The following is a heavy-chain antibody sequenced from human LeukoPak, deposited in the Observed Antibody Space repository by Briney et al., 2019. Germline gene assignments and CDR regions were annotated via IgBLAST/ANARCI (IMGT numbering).Heavy chain of an antibody. J-gene: IGHJ5*02. D-gene: IGHD3-10*01. CDR3: ARDRYGSVAWFDP. Sequence: GESLRLSCAASGFTFSSYSMNWVRQAPGKGLEWVSSISSSSSYIYYADSVKGRFTISRDNAKNSLYLQMNSLRAEDTAVYYCARDRYGSVAWFDPWGQGTLVTVSS. CDR2: ISSSSSYI. CDR1: GFTFSSYS. V-gene: IGHV3-21*01.